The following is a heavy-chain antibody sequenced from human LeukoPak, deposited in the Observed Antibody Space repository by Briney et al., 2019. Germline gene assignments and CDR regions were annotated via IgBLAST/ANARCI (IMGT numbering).Heavy chain of an antibody. D-gene: IGHD3-22*01. CDR3: ARDRVPYENSHYYWAFDY. Sequence: GGSLRLSCTASGFSFSGYALHWVRQAPGKGPEWVTLISYDGINKNYADSVKGRFTISRDNSKNTLYLQMNSLRDEDTAVYYCARDRVPYENSHYYWAFDYWGQGTLVTVSS. CDR1: GFSFSGYA. CDR2: ISYDGINK. V-gene: IGHV3-30-3*01. J-gene: IGHJ4*02.